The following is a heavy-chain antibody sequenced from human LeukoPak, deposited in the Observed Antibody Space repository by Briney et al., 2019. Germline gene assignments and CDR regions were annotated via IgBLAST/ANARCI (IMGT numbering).Heavy chain of an antibody. CDR2: ISGSDNTI. CDR1: GFTFSSYE. V-gene: IGHV3-48*03. CDR3: ASAYGGLLDY. Sequence: GGSLRLSCAASGFTFSSYEMNWVRQAPGKGLGWVSYISGSDNTIYYADSVKGRFTISRDNTKNSLYLQMNSLRAEDTAAYYCASAYGGLLDYWGQGTLVTVSS. J-gene: IGHJ4*02. D-gene: IGHD3-16*01.